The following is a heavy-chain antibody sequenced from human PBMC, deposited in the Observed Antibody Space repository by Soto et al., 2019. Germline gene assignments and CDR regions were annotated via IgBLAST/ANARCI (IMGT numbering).Heavy chain of an antibody. J-gene: IGHJ4*02. Sequence: PSETLSLTCTVSSGSISHYYWSWIRQPAGKGLEWIGRIFTSGGTNYNPSFTSRVTISVDKSKNNFSLRLNSVTAADTAVYYCASGNHGVTGTSDYWGQGTLVTVSS. CDR3: ASGNHGVTGTSDY. CDR1: SGSISHYY. D-gene: IGHD1-7*01. CDR2: IFTSGGT. V-gene: IGHV4-4*07.